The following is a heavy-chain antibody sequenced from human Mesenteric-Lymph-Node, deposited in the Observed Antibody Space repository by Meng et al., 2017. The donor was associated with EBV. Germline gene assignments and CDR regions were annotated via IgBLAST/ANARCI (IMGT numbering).Heavy chain of an antibody. Sequence: QLKRPESGPGLVKPSETLSLTCTVSGGSISSSNYYWGWIRQPPGKGLEWIGTIYYSGSTYYNPSLKSRVTISVGTSKNQFSLKLSSVTAADTAFYYCARITGPGLPYYFDYWGQGTLVTVSS. D-gene: IGHD2-8*02. CDR2: IYYSGST. J-gene: IGHJ4*02. V-gene: IGHV4-39*07. CDR1: GGSISSSNYY. CDR3: ARITGPGLPYYFDY.